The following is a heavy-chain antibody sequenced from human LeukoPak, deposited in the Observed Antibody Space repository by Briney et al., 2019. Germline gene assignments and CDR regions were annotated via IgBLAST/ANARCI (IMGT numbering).Heavy chain of an antibody. CDR2: IYYSGIT. J-gene: IGHJ5*02. Sequence: SETLSLTCTVSGDSITTYYWSWIRQPPGKGLEWIGYIYYSGITSYNPSLKRQVTISVDTSNNQFSLMLTSVTAADTAVYYCATIPLYYDSLGWFDPWGQGTLVTVSS. V-gene: IGHV4-59*08. CDR1: GDSITTYY. D-gene: IGHD3-3*01. CDR3: ATIPLYYDSLGWFDP.